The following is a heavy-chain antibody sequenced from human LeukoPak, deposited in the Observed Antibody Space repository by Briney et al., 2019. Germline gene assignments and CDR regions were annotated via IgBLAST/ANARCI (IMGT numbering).Heavy chain of an antibody. CDR2: IKQDGSET. V-gene: IGHV3-7*01. J-gene: IGHJ6*03. CDR1: GFTFSSYW. Sequence: GGSLRLSCAASGFTFSSYWMSWVRQAPGKGLEWVAKIKQDGSETYYGDSAKGRFTISRDNAQNSLYLQMNSLRVEDTAVYYCARDPLTLYDYYMDVWGKGTTVTVSS. D-gene: IGHD3-9*01. CDR3: ARDPLTLYDYYMDV.